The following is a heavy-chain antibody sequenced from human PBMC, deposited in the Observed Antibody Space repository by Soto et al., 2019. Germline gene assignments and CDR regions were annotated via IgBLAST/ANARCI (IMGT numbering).Heavy chain of an antibody. D-gene: IGHD3-22*01. V-gene: IGHV1-58*01. CDR3: AAGALYYYDTTGGFDP. Sequence: SVKVSCKASGFTFTSSAVQWVRQARGQRLEWIGWIVVGSGNTNYAQKFQERVTITRDMSTSTAYMELSSLRSEDTAVYYCAAGALYYYDTTGGFDPWGQGTLVTSPQ. J-gene: IGHJ5*02. CDR2: IVVGSGNT. CDR1: GFTFTSSA.